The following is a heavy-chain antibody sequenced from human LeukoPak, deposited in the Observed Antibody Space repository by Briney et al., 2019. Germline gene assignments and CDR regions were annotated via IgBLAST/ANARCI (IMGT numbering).Heavy chain of an antibody. CDR3: ARDRSYDFWSGYSTPGY. CDR1: GFAFSSYG. CDR2: IWYDGSNK. J-gene: IGHJ4*02. V-gene: IGHV3-33*01. D-gene: IGHD3-3*01. Sequence: GGSLRLSCAASGFAFSSYGMHWVRQAPGKGLEWVAVIWYDGSNKYYADSVKGRFTISRDNSKNTLDLQMNSLRAEDTAVYYCARDRSYDFWSGYSTPGYGGQGTLVTVSS.